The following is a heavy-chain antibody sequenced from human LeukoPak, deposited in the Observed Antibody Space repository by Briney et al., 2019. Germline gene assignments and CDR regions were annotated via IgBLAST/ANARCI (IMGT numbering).Heavy chain of an antibody. J-gene: IGHJ3*02. Sequence: PGGSLRLSCAASGFTFSDYYINWIRQAPGKGLEWVSHISSSTGYTNYADSVKGRFTISRDNTKNSLYLQMNSLRAEDTAVHYCARDAADYNDTSGYYDGFDIWGQGTMVTVSS. V-gene: IGHV3-11*05. CDR3: ARDAADYNDTSGYYDGFDI. D-gene: IGHD3-22*01. CDR1: GFTFSDYY. CDR2: ISSSTGYT.